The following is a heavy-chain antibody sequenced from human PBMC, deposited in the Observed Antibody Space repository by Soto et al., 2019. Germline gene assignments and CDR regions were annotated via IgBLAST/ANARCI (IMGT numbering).Heavy chain of an antibody. V-gene: IGHV3-33*01. D-gene: IGHD2-15*01. Sequence: GGSLRLSCAASGFTFSSYGMHWVRQAPGKGLEWVAVIWYDGSNKYYADSVKGRFTISRDNSKNTLYLQMNSLRAEDTAVYYCARGYCSGGSCYFFDYWGQGTLVTVSS. CDR1: GFTFSSYG. J-gene: IGHJ4*02. CDR2: IWYDGSNK. CDR3: ARGYCSGGSCYFFDY.